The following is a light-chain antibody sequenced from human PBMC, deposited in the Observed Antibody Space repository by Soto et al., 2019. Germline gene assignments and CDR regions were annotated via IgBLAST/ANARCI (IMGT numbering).Light chain of an antibody. J-gene: IGLJ1*01. CDR1: SSDVGGYNF. CDR2: EVS. V-gene: IGLV2-14*03. CDR3: SSYTTSTTVV. Sequence: QSVLTRPASVFGSPGQSITFSCTGTSSDVGGYNFVSWYQQHPGKAPKLMIYEVSSRPSGVSNRFSGSKSGNTASLTISGLQPEEEADYYCSSYTTSTTVVFGTGTKVTVL.